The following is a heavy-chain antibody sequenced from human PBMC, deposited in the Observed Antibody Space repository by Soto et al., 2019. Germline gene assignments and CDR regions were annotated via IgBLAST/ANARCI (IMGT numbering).Heavy chain of an antibody. J-gene: IGHJ4*02. D-gene: IGHD1-1*01. Sequence: SLXLSYAASGFTFRSSWMRWVLQAPGKGLEWGANTQQDGSEKYYVHSVKGRLTISRDKAKNSLYLQMNSLRAEDTAVYYCARETLNEFDYWGQGTLVTV. V-gene: IGHV3-7*01. CDR3: ARETLNEFDY. CDR2: TQQDGSEK. CDR1: GFTFRSSW.